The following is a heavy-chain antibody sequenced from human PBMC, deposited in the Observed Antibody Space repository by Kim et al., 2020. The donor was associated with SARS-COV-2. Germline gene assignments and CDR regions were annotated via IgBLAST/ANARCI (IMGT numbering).Heavy chain of an antibody. V-gene: IGHV3-11*06. CDR3: ARDRGSYCSSPGCYGAHYYYGVDV. D-gene: IGHD2-2*01. CDR1: GFTIGDSY. Sequence: GGSLRLSCAASGFTIGDSYMSWIRQAPGKGLEWVSYISSDSSYTNYADSVKGRFTISRDNAKNSLYLQMNSLRAEDTAVYFCARDRGSYCSSPGCYGAHYYYGVDVWGQGTTVTVSS. J-gene: IGHJ6*02. CDR2: ISSDSSYT.